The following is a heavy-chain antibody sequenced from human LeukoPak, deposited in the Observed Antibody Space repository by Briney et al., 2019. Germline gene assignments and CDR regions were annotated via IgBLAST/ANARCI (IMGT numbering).Heavy chain of an antibody. CDR1: GGSISSSNW. J-gene: IGHJ5*02. CDR3: AAYYDSSGYGNWFDP. Sequence: SETLSLTCAVSGGSISSSNWWSWVRQPPGKGLEWIGEIYHSGSTNYNPSLKSRVTISVDKSKNQFSLKLSSVTTADTAVYYCAAYYDSSGYGNWFDPWGQGTLVTVSS. D-gene: IGHD3-22*01. CDR2: IYHSGST. V-gene: IGHV4-4*02.